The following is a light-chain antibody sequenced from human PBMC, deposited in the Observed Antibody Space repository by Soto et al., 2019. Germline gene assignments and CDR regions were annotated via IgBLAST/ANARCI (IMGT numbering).Light chain of an antibody. CDR2: DAS. V-gene: IGKV1-33*01. CDR3: LQNDNPWWA. J-gene: IGKJ1*01. Sequence: DIQMTQSPPSLSASIGDRVTITFQASQDIHNFLNWYQHKPGKAPKLLIYDASNLKTGVPSRFSGSGYGTDFTFTISSLQPEDIGTYFCLQNDNPWWAFGKGAKVDI. CDR1: QDIHNF.